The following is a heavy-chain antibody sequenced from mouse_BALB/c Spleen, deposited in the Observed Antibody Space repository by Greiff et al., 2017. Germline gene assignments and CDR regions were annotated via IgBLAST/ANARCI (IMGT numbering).Heavy chain of an antibody. J-gene: IGHJ4*01. V-gene: IGHV5-17*02. CDR3: ARNGYYPYYAMDY. CDR2: ISSGSSTI. D-gene: IGHD2-3*01. CDR1: GFTFSSFG. Sequence: EVQGVESGGGLVQPGGSRKLSCAASGFTFSSFGMHWVRQAPEKGLEWVAYISSGSSTIYYADTVKGRFTISRDNPKNTLFLQMTSLRYEDTAMYYCARNGYYPYYAMDYWGQGTSVTVSS.